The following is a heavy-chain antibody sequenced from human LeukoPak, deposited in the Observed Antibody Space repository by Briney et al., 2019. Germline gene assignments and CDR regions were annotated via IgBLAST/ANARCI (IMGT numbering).Heavy chain of an antibody. CDR1: GGSISSSSYY. Sequence: SETLSLTCTVSGGSISSSSYYWGWIRQPPGKGLEWIGSIYYSGSTYYNPSLKSRVTISVDTSKNQFSLKLSSVTAADTAVYYCASYSSSWGFSDYWGQGTPVTVSS. CDR3: ASYSSSWGFSDY. V-gene: IGHV4-39*01. D-gene: IGHD6-13*01. J-gene: IGHJ4*02. CDR2: IYYSGST.